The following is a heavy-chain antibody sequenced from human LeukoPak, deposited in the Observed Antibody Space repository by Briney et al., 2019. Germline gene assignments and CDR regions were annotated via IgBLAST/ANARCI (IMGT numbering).Heavy chain of an antibody. V-gene: IGHV3-23*01. D-gene: IGHD2-2*01. CDR2: ISGSGGST. J-gene: IGHJ4*02. Sequence: PGGSLRLSCAASRLTLSKYAMTWVRQAPGKGLEWVSGISGSGGSTYYADSVKGRFTISRHNSKNTLYLQMNSLRAEDTAVYYCAKGGVVGTHYFDYWGQGNLVTVSS. CDR3: AKGGVVGTHYFDY. CDR1: RLTLSKYA.